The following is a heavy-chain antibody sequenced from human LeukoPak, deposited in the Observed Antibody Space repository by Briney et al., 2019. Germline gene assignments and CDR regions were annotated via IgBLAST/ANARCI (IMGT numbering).Heavy chain of an antibody. V-gene: IGHV4-39*07. Sequence: SETLSLTCTVSGGSISSSSYYWGWIRQPPGKGLEWIGSIYYSGSTYYNPSLKSRVTISVDTSKNQFSLKLSSVTAADTAVYYCARGDSSSWYRGSWFDPWGQGTLVTVSS. CDR2: IYYSGST. CDR3: ARGDSSSWYRGSWFDP. J-gene: IGHJ5*02. CDR1: GGSISSSSYY. D-gene: IGHD6-13*01.